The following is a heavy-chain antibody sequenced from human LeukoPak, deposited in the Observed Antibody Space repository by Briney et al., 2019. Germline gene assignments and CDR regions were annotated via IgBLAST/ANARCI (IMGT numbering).Heavy chain of an antibody. CDR2: ISSSSSYI. Sequence: GGSLRLSCAASGFTFSSYSMNWVRQAPGKGLEWVSSISSSSSYIYYADSVKGRFTISRDNAKNSLYLQMNSLRAEDTAVYYCTRDSVPYYYDSSGLPPDWGQGTLVTVS. J-gene: IGHJ4*02. V-gene: IGHV3-21*01. D-gene: IGHD3-22*01. CDR3: TRDSVPYYYDSSGLPPD. CDR1: GFTFSSYS.